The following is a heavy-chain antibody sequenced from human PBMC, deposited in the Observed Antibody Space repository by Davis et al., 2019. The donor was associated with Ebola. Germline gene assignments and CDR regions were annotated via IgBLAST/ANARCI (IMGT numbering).Heavy chain of an antibody. CDR1: GGSISSSSYY. CDR2: IYYSGST. V-gene: IGHV4-61*05. J-gene: IGHJ6*02. D-gene: IGHD6-6*01. Sequence: MPSETLSLTCTVSGGSISSSSYYWGWIRQPPGKGLEWIGYIYYSGSTNYNPSLKSRVTISVDTSKNQFSLKLSSVTAADTAVYYCARLEAARGRYYYYYYGMDVWGQGTTVTVSS. CDR3: ARLEAARGRYYYYYYGMDV.